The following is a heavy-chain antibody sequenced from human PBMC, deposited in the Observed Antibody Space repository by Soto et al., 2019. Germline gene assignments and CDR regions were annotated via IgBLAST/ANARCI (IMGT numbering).Heavy chain of an antibody. CDR3: AKDEGGDYGDESGFDY. CDR1: GFTVSNKY. V-gene: IGHV3-66*01. Sequence: GGSLRLSCAASGFTVSNKYMSWVRQAPGKGLEWVSLIQSGGPTYYADSVKGRFTISRDNSKNTLYLQMNSLRAEDTAVYYCAKDEGGDYGDESGFDYWGQGTLVTVSS. J-gene: IGHJ4*02. CDR2: IQSGGPT. D-gene: IGHD4-17*01.